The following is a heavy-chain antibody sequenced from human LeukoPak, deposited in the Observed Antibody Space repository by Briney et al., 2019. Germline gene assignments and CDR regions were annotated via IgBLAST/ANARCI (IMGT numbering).Heavy chain of an antibody. CDR1: GYTFTSYY. Sequence: ASVKVSCKASGYTFTSYYMHWVRQAPGQGREWMGIINPSGGSTSYAQKFQGRVTMTRDTSTSTVYMELSSLRSEDTAVYYCARVDTIYSSSSEWDFDYWGQGTLVTVSS. J-gene: IGHJ4*02. V-gene: IGHV1-46*01. D-gene: IGHD6-6*01. CDR2: INPSGGST. CDR3: ARVDTIYSSSSEWDFDY.